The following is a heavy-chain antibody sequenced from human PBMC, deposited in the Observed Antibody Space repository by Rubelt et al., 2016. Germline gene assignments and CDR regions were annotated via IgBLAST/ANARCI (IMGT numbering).Heavy chain of an antibody. CDR2: IYYSGST. D-gene: IGHD3-10*01. Sequence: QVQLQESGPGLVKPSETLSLTCTVSGGSISSYYWSWIRQPPGKGPEWIGYIYYSGSTNYNPSLKSRVTISVDTSKNQFSLKLSSVTAADTAVYYCAKNYYGSGRALPMDVWGKGTTVTVSS. CDR3: AKNYYGSGRALPMDV. J-gene: IGHJ6*03. CDR1: GGSISSYY. V-gene: IGHV4-59*01.